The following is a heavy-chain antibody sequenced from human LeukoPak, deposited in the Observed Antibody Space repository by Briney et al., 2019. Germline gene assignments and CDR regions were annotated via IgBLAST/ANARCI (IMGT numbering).Heavy chain of an antibody. CDR3: ARHDLYDVRGDGTYYFDH. V-gene: IGHV4-38-2*01. CDR2: ISHSGNT. J-gene: IGHJ4*02. D-gene: IGHD3-22*01. Sequence: SETLSLTCLVSAYSINSDYYWGWIRQPPGKGLEWIGSISHSGNTYYNPSLRSRVTTSMDTSKNQFSLKLSSVTAADTAVYFCARHDLYDVRGDGTYYFDHWGQGILVTVPS. CDR1: AYSINSDYY.